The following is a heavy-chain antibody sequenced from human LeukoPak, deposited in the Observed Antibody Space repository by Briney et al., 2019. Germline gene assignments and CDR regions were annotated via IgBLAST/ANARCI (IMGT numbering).Heavy chain of an antibody. D-gene: IGHD2-2*01. CDR3: ASGGVGYCSSTSCYRAEYFQH. J-gene: IGHJ1*01. CDR2: ISYDGSNK. Sequence: GGSLRLSCAASGFTFSSYGMHWVRQAPGKGLEWVAVISYDGSNKYYADSVKGRFTISRDNSKNTLYLQMNSLRAEDTAVYYCASGGVGYCSSTSCYRAEYFQHWGQGTLVTVSS. V-gene: IGHV3-30*03. CDR1: GFTFSSYG.